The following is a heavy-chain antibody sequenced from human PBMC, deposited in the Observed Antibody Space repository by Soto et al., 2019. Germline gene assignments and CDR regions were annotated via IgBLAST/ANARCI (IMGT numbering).Heavy chain of an antibody. Sequence: GGSLRLSCAASGFTLSRYWMSWVRQAPGKGLEWVAYIKQDGSEKYYVDSVKGRFTISRDNTKNSLYLHMNSLRVEDSAVYYCARDRTYDDFWSGYQRGDQFFYNWGQGTLVTVSS. J-gene: IGHJ4*02. CDR2: IKQDGSEK. CDR1: GFTLSRYW. D-gene: IGHD3-3*01. CDR3: ARDRTYDDFWSGYQRGDQFFYN. V-gene: IGHV3-7*01.